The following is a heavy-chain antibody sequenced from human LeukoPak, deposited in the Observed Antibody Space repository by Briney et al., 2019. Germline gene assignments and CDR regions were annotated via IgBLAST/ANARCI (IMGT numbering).Heavy chain of an antibody. J-gene: IGHJ5*02. Sequence: SETLSLTCAVYGGSFSGYYWSWIRQPPGKGLEWIGEINHSGSTNYNPSLKSRVTISVDTSKNQFSLKLSSVTAADTAVEYCARGRSIWSGYYGSGGQLRFDPWGQGTLVTVSS. CDR2: INHSGST. V-gene: IGHV4-34*01. CDR1: GGSFSGYY. D-gene: IGHD3-3*01. CDR3: ARGRSIWSGYYGSGGQLRFDP.